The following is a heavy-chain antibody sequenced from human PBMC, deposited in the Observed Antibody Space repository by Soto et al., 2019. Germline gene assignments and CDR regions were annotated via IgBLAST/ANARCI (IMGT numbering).Heavy chain of an antibody. V-gene: IGHV3-11*01. Sequence: QMQLVQSGGGLVKPGGSLRLSCAASGFSFSDYYMSWIRRAPGKGLEWVSYIGASGSPIYFGDSVKGRFSISRDNINNSLYLQMNSLRPDDTAVYYCARGTYGMDVWGQGTTVIVSS. CDR1: GFSFSDYY. CDR3: ARGTYGMDV. D-gene: IGHD3-10*01. J-gene: IGHJ6*02. CDR2: IGASGSPI.